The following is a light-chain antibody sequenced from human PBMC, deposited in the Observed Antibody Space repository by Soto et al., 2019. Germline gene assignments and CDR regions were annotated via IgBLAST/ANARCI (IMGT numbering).Light chain of an antibody. CDR2: VAS. Sequence: EIVLTQSPGTLSLSPGERATLSCRASQSVSSSSYLAWYQQKPGQAPRLLIYVASSRATGIPDRFSGSGSATDFTLTISRLEPEDFAVYYCRQYGSSPSYTFGQGTNLEIK. CDR1: QSVSSSSY. V-gene: IGKV3-20*01. CDR3: RQYGSSPSYT. J-gene: IGKJ2*01.